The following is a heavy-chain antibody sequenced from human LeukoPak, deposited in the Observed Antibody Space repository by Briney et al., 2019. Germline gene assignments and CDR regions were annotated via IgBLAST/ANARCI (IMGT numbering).Heavy chain of an antibody. Sequence: TLSLTCTVSGGSISSYYWSWIRQPPGKALEWLALIYWDDDTRYSPSLKSRLTITKDTSKNQVVLTMTNMDPVDTATYYCAHRPHTTVYYFDSWGQGTLVTVSS. D-gene: IGHD1-26*01. CDR1: GGSISSYYW. J-gene: IGHJ4*02. CDR3: AHRPHTTVYYFDS. V-gene: IGHV2-5*08. CDR2: IYWDDDT.